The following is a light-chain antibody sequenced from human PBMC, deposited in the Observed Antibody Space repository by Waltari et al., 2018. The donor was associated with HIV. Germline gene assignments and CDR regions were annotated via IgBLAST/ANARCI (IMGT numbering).Light chain of an antibody. CDR1: QGISSY. CDR3: QQYYTYPPT. V-gene: IGKV1-8*01. CDR2: GAS. Sequence: AIRMTQSPTPFSASTGDRVTITCRASQGISSYLAWYQQKPGKAPKLLIYGASTLQRGVPSRFSGSGSGTDFTLTIHCLQSEDFATYYCQQYYTYPPTFGQGTKVEIK. J-gene: IGKJ1*01.